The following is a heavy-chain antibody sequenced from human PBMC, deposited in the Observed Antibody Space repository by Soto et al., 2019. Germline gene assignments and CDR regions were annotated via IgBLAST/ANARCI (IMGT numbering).Heavy chain of an antibody. CDR1: GYSFTSYW. D-gene: IGHD6-13*01. Sequence: PGESLKISCKGSGYSFTSYWIGWVRQMPGKGLEWMGIIYPGDSDTRYSPSFQGQVTISADKSISTAYLQWSSLKASDTAKYKCARQAGFIAEDQASRSDPTHPILYYYCGMDVWGQGITVTVSS. CDR3: ARQAGFIAEDQASRSDPTHPILYYYCGMDV. J-gene: IGHJ6*02. CDR2: IYPGDSDT. V-gene: IGHV5-51*01.